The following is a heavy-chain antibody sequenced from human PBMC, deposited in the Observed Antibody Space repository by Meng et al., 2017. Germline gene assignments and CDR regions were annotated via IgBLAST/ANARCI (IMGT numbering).Heavy chain of an antibody. CDR1: GFTFSSYG. CDR3: AKIRSELAAAGINY. V-gene: IGHV3-23*01. Sequence: GESLKISCAASGFTFSSYGMSWVRQAPGKGLEWVSAISGSGGNTYYADSVKGRFTISRDSSKNTLYLQMNSLRGEDTAVYHCAKIRSELAAAGINYWGQGTLVTVSS. J-gene: IGHJ4*02. D-gene: IGHD6-13*01. CDR2: ISGSGGNT.